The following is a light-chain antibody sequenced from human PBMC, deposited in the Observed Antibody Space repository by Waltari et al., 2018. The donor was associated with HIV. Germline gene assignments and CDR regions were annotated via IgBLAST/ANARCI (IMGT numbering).Light chain of an antibody. J-gene: IGLJ3*02. CDR2: LNSDGSH. Sequence: QLVLTQSPSASASLGASVKLTCTLSSGHSTYAIPWTQQQPEKGPRYLMNLNSDGSHSKGDGIPDRFSGSSSGAERYLTISSLQSEDEADYYCQTWGTGSWVFGGGTKLTVL. CDR1: SGHSTYA. CDR3: QTWGTGSWV. V-gene: IGLV4-69*01.